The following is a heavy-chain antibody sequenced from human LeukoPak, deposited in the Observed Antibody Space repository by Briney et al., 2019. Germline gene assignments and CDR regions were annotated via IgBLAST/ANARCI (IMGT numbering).Heavy chain of an antibody. Sequence: GRSLRLSCAASGFTFSSYAMHWVRQAPGKGLEWVAVISYDGSNKYYADSVKGRFTISRDNSKNTLYLQMNSLRAEDTAVYYCARASKVATEFDYWAREPWSPSPQ. J-gene: IGHJ4*02. CDR3: ARASKVATEFDY. D-gene: IGHD5-12*01. CDR1: GFTFSSYA. V-gene: IGHV3-30*04. CDR2: ISYDGSNK.